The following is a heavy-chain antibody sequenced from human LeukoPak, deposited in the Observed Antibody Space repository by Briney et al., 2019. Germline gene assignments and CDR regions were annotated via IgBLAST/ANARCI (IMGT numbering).Heavy chain of an antibody. CDR2: INHSGST. Sequence: SETLSLTCAVYGGSFSGYYWSWIRQPPGKGLEWIGEINHSGSTNYNPSLKSRVTISVDTSKNQFSLKLSSVTAADTAVYYRARDREDYWGQGTLVTVSS. CDR1: GGSFSGYY. V-gene: IGHV4-34*01. CDR3: ARDREDY. J-gene: IGHJ4*02. D-gene: IGHD5-24*01.